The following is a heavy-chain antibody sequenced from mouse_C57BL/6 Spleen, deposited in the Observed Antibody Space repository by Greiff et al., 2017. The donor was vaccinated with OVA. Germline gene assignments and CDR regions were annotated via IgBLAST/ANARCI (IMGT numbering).Heavy chain of an antibody. CDR1: GYAFSSSW. CDR3: ARLGAQANGSDY. J-gene: IGHJ2*01. D-gene: IGHD3-2*02. Sequence: QVQLKESGPELVKPGASVKISCKASGYAFSSSWMNWVKQRPGKGLEWIGRIYPGDGDTNYNGKFKGKATLTADKSSSTAYMQLSSLTSEDSAVYYCARLGAQANGSDYWGQGTTLTVSS. V-gene: IGHV1-82*01. CDR2: IYPGDGDT.